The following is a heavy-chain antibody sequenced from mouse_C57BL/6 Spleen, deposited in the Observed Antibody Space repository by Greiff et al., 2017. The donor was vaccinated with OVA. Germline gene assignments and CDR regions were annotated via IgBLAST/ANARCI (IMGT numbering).Heavy chain of an antibody. J-gene: IGHJ3*01. Sequence: VQRVESGAELVMPGASVKLSCKASGYTFTSYWMHWVKQRPGQGLEWIGEIDPSDSYTNYNQKFKGKSTLTVDKSSSTAYMQLSSLTSEDSAVYYCAREVFAYWGQGTLVTVSA. CDR1: GYTFTSYW. CDR2: IDPSDSYT. V-gene: IGHV1-69*01. CDR3: AREVFAY.